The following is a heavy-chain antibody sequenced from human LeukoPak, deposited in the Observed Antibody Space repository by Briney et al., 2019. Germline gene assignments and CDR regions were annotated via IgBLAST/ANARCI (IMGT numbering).Heavy chain of an antibody. CDR2: IFYSGDT. CDR3: ARTTGLSYGLNY. CDR1: GGSIKSSSYY. V-gene: IGHV4-39*01. J-gene: IGHJ4*02. Sequence: PSETLSLTCTVSGGSIKSSSYYWVWTRQPPGMGLEWIGSIFYSGDTYYNPSLKSRVTISVDTSRNQFSLRLSSVTAADTAVYFCARTTGLSYGLNYWGQGTLVTFSS. D-gene: IGHD5-18*01.